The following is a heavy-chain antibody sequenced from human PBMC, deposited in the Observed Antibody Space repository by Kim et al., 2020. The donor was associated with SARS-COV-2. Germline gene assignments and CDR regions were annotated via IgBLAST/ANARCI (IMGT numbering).Heavy chain of an antibody. CDR3: VGDDDTWEN. J-gene: IGHJ1*01. Sequence: GGEEDYVDSGKGRFSLSRDNAKKSMYLQMNSLRAEETAVYYCVGDDDTWENWGQGSLVTVSS. V-gene: IGHV3-7*03. D-gene: IGHD1-26*01. CDR2: GGEE.